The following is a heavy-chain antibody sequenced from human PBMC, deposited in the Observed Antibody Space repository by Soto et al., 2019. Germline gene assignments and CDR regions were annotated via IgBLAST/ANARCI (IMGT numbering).Heavy chain of an antibody. CDR2: ISADGGDA. CDR1: GYTFSNYA. D-gene: IGHD3-10*01. Sequence: QVQLVQSGAEVKKPGASVKVSCGTSGYTFSNYALSWVRQAPGQGLEWLGWISADGGDARYSQRFQGRVTMTTDTSTRTDHMDLRSVTAADTAVYYCARDPGVPGRGYDYGDYWGQGTLVTVPS. CDR3: ARDPGVPGRGYDYGDY. J-gene: IGHJ4*02. V-gene: IGHV1-18*01.